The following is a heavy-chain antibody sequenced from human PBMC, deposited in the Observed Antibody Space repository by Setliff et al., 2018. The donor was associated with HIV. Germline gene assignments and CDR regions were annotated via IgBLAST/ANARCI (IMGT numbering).Heavy chain of an antibody. CDR3: ARQGIVGVARAFDI. D-gene: IGHD1-26*01. CDR1: GGSISSGSYY. CDR2: IYTSGNT. J-gene: IGHJ3*02. V-gene: IGHV4-61*02. Sequence: PSETLSLTCTVSGGSISSGSYYWNWIRQPAGKGLEWIGRIYTSGNTNSNPSLKRRVTISVDTSKNQFSLRLSSVTAADTAVYYCARQGIVGVARAFDIWGQGAKVTVSS.